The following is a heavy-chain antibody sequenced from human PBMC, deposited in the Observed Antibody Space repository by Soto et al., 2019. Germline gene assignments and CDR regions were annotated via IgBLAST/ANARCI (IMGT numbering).Heavy chain of an antibody. CDR3: ARTGGCSSTSCEGMDV. Sequence: ASVKVSCKASGYTFTGYYMHWVRQVPGQGLEWMGWINPNSGDTKYVQEFQGRVTMTRDTSISTAYMELSRLRSDDTAVYYCARTGGCSSTSCEGMDVWGQGTTVTVSS. CDR1: GYTFTGYY. D-gene: IGHD2-2*01. J-gene: IGHJ6*02. CDR2: INPNSGDT. V-gene: IGHV1-2*02.